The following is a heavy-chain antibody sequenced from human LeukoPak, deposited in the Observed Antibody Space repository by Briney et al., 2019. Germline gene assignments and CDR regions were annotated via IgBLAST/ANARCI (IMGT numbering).Heavy chain of an antibody. CDR2: IRSDGSTK. V-gene: IGHV3-30*02. D-gene: IGHD5-24*01. J-gene: IGHJ4*02. CDR3: AKGDGYNPLTY. CDR1: GFTLSSDG. Sequence: PGGSPRLSCAASGFTLSSDGMHWVRQAPGKGLEWVACIRSDGSTKYYADSVKGRFTISIDTSNNTSYLQMTSLTAEDPAFYYCAKGDGYNPLTYRGPRALLTDSS.